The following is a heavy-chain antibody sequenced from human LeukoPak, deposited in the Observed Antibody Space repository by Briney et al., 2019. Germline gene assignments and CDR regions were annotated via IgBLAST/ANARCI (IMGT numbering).Heavy chain of an antibody. CDR3: ASAAYSNYEYYYYYMDV. D-gene: IGHD4-11*01. J-gene: IGHJ6*03. V-gene: IGHV1-69*06. CDR2: IIPIFGTA. Sequence: ASVKVSCKASGGTFSSYAISWVRPAPGQGLEWMGGIIPIFGTANYAQKFQGRVTITADKSTSTAYMELSSLRSEDTAVYYCASAAYSNYEYYYYYMDVWGKGTTVTVSS. CDR1: GGTFSSYA.